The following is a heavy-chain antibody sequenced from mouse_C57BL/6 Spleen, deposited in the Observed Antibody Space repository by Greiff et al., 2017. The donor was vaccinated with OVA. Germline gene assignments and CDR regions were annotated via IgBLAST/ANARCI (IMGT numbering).Heavy chain of an antibody. CDR1: GYTFTDYE. CDR3: TRSLYGNNAMDY. CDR2: IDPETGGT. D-gene: IGHD2-10*02. J-gene: IGHJ4*01. V-gene: IGHV1-15*01. Sequence: VQLQQSGAELVRPGASVTLSCKASGYTFTDYEMHWVKQTPVHGLEWIGAIDPETGGTAYNQKFKGKAILTADKSSSTAYMELRSLSSEDSAVYDCTRSLYGNNAMDYWGQGTSVTVSS.